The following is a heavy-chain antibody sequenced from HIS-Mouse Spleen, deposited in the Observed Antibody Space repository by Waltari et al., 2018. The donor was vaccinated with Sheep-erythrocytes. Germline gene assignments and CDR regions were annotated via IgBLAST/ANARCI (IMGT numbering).Heavy chain of an antibody. CDR2: ISGSGGST. J-gene: IGHJ4*02. CDR1: GFTFSSYA. CDR3: AKRRTGDGGLDY. D-gene: IGHD7-27*01. V-gene: IGHV3-23*01. Sequence: EVQLLESGGGLVQPGGSLSLSCAASGFTFSSYAMSLVRQAPGKGLGWVSAISGSGGSTYYADSVKGRFTISRDNSKTTLYLQMNSLRAEDTAVYYCAKRRTGDGGLDYWGQGTLVTVSS.